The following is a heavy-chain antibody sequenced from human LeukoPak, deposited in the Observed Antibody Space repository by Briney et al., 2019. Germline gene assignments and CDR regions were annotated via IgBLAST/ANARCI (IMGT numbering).Heavy chain of an antibody. CDR1: GFTISSFY. Sequence: PSETLTLTCTASGFTISSFYLSWIRQPPGKGLEWIAYIYYTGRTNYNPSLKSRVTISVDTSKNQFSLKLSSVTAADTAVYYCARVHNYYDSSGYSNFDYWGQGTLVTVSS. D-gene: IGHD3-22*01. V-gene: IGHV4-59*01. CDR2: IYYTGRT. J-gene: IGHJ4*02. CDR3: ARVHNYYDSSGYSNFDY.